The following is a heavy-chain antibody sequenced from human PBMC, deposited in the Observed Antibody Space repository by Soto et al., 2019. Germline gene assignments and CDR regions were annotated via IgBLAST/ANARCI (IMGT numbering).Heavy chain of an antibody. J-gene: IGHJ4*02. CDR1: TDSSSFTNSY. CDR3: ARHRIEVVWRGFDF. V-gene: IGHV4-39*01. D-gene: IGHD3-10*01. Sequence: QLQLQESGPGLVKPSETLSLTCTVSTDSSSFTNSYWGWIRQPPGKGLQCIGSSSYNGGTFYNPSLQGRVVISFDTSKKQSTLQVTSLTAADNAVYFCARHRIEVVWRGFDFWGQGSTVTVSS. CDR2: SSYNGGT.